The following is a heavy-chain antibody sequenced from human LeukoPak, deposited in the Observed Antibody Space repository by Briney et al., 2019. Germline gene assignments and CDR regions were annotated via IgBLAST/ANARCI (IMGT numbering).Heavy chain of an antibody. D-gene: IGHD6-13*01. Sequence: GESLKISCKGSGYSFSTYWIGWVRQMPGKGPEWMGSIYPGDSDTRYSPSFRGQVTISVDKSISTAYLQWSSLEASDTAMYYCARRISSWYFDYWGQGPLVTVSS. CDR1: GYSFSTYW. CDR3: ARRISSWYFDY. J-gene: IGHJ4*02. V-gene: IGHV5-51*01. CDR2: IYPGDSDT.